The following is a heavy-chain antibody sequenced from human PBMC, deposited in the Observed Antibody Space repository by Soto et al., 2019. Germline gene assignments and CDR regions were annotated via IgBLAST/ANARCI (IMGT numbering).Heavy chain of an antibody. CDR2: MSYDGSDT. Sequence: PGGSLRLSCVGSGFIFSNNGMHWVRQTPGKGLEWVAFMSYDGSDTFYADSVKGRFTISRDDAKNSLFLHMNSLRAEDTAVYSCARGPQYYGSENYAFPFDYRGQGTLVTVSS. CDR1: GFIFSNNG. J-gene: IGHJ4*02. V-gene: IGHV3-33*08. CDR3: ARGPQYYGSENYAFPFDY. D-gene: IGHD3-10*01.